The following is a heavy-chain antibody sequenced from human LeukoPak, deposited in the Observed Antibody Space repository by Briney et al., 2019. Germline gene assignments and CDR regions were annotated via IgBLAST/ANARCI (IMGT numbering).Heavy chain of an antibody. CDR3: TRMAHRPNSSSTFSYYFDY. CDR2: IRSKAYGGTT. Sequence: PGGSLRLSCAASGFTFSSYAMSWVRQAPGKGLEWVSFIRSKAYGGTTEYAASVKGRFTVSRDDSKSIAYLQMNSLKTEDTAVYYCTRMAHRPNSSSTFSYYFDYWGQGTLVTVSS. J-gene: IGHJ4*02. D-gene: IGHD6-6*01. V-gene: IGHV3-49*04. CDR1: GFTFSSYA.